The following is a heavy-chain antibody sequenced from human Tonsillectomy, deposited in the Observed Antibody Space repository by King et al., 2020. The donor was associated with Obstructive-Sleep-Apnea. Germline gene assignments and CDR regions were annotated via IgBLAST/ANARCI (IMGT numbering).Heavy chain of an antibody. Sequence: VQLQQWGAGLLKPSETLSLTCAVYGGSFSGYYWSWIRQPPGKGLEWIGEINHSGSTNYNPSLKSRVTISVDTSKNQFSLKLSSVTAADTAVYYCARGPPVVTPRLATASQISPRRRHWYFDLWGRGTLVTVSS. J-gene: IGHJ2*01. CDR2: INHSGST. CDR3: ARGPPVVTPRLATASQISPRRRHWYFDL. CDR1: GGSFSGYY. D-gene: IGHD4-23*01. V-gene: IGHV4-34*01.